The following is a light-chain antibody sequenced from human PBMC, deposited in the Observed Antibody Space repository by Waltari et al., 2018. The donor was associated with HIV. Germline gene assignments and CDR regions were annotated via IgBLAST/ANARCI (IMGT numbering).Light chain of an antibody. V-gene: IGKV2-28*01. CDR3: MQALQTPT. CDR2: LGS. J-gene: IGKJ4*01. CDR1: QSLLRVNGYNY. Sequence: IVMTQSPLSLPVTPGEPASISCRSSQSLLRVNGYNYLHWYLQKPGQAPQLLIYLGSNRDCGVPDRFTGSGSGTYFTLKITRVEAEDVGVYFCMQALQTPTFGGGTKVEIK.